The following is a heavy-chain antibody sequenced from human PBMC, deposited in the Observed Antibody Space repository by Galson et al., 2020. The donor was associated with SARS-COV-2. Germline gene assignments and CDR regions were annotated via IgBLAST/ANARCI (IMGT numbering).Heavy chain of an antibody. J-gene: IGHJ4*01. V-gene: IGHV3-30*18. Sequence: SCAASGTSPRTYGIHLLRQAPDKGLERGAFISQDGSSEYYSDSVRGRFTISRDTSNNNLFLQLSSLTTDDTAVYYCAKDKGYSSSWYYFDHWGQGTLVAVSS. CDR2: ISQDGSSE. CDR1: GTSPRTYG. D-gene: IGHD6-13*01. CDR3: AKDKGYSSSWYYFDH.